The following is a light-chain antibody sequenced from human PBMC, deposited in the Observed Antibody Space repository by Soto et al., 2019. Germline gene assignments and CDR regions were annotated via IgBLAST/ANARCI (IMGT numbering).Light chain of an antibody. CDR1: SSDVGSYNL. V-gene: IGLV2-23*01. CDR2: EGS. CDR3: CSDAVSLV. J-gene: IGLJ2*01. Sequence: QSALTQPASVSGSPGQSITISCTGTSSDVGSYNLVSWYQQHPGKAPKLMIYEGSKRPSGVSNRFSGSKSGNTASLTISGLQAEDEADYYCCSDAVSLVFGGGTKLTVL.